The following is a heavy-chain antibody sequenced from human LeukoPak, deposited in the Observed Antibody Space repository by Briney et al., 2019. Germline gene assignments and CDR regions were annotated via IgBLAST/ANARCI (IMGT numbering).Heavy chain of an antibody. V-gene: IGHV1-2*02. CDR1: GYTFTGYY. D-gene: IGHD6-19*01. CDR3: ARGQQWLEAFDY. CDR2: INPNSGVT. Sequence: ASVKVSCKASGYTFTGYYIHWVRQAPGQGLEWMGWINPNSGVTHYPQKFQGRVTMTRDTSIRTAYMEVSSLRSDDTAVYYCARGQQWLEAFDYWGLGTLATVSS. J-gene: IGHJ4*02.